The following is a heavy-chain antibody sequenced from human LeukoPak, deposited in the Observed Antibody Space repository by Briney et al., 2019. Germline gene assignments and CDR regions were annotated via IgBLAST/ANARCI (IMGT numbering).Heavy chain of an antibody. CDR2: IYHSGST. V-gene: IGHV4-4*02. D-gene: IGHD6-6*01. Sequence: SGTLSLTCAVSGGSISSSNWWSWVRQPPGKGLEWIGEIYHSGSTNYNPSLKSRVIISVDKSKNQFSLNLTSVTAADTAVYYCARVGTSSYWHFDLWGRGTLVTVSS. CDR1: GGSISSSNW. J-gene: IGHJ2*01. CDR3: ARVGTSSYWHFDL.